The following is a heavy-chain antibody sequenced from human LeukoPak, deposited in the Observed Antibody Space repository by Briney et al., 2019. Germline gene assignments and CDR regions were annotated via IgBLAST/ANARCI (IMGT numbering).Heavy chain of an antibody. D-gene: IGHD3-10*01. CDR2: ISGSGTGA. V-gene: IGHV3-23*01. J-gene: IGHJ4*02. CDR3: AKGLYRYFGSGSYTLEY. CDR1: GFTFSSYS. Sequence: GGSLRLSCAASGFTFSSYSMNWVRQAPGKGLEWVSAISGSGTGADHADSVKGRFTISRDNSKNTLHLQVNSLRVEDTAVYYCAKGLYRYFGSGSYTLEYWGQGTQVTVSS.